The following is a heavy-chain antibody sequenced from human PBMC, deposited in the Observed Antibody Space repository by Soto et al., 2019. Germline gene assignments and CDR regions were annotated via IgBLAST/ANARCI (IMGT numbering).Heavy chain of an antibody. V-gene: IGHV3-21*01. J-gene: IGHJ6*03. CDR1: GFTFSAYS. D-gene: IGHD4-17*01. Sequence: GGSLRLSCAASGFTFSAYSMSWVRQAPGKGLEWVSTISNSSSYIYYADSVKGRFTISRDNAKNSLYLQMNSLRAEDTAVYYCARDTGGDYDYYYYYMDVWGKGTTVTVSS. CDR3: ARDTGGDYDYYYYYMDV. CDR2: ISNSSSYI.